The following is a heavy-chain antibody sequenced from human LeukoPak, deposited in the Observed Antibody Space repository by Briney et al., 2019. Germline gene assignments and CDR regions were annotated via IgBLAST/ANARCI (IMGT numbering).Heavy chain of an antibody. CDR2: IHHSGIT. CDR3: ARRDDSSGYHKIFDY. Sequence: PSETLSLTCAVYGGSFSGYYWSWIRQPPGKGLEWIGEIHHSGITNYNPSLKSRVTISVDTSKNQFSLKLSSVTAADTAVYYCARRDDSSGYHKIFDYWGPGTLVTVSS. J-gene: IGHJ4*02. V-gene: IGHV4-34*01. CDR1: GGSFSGYY. D-gene: IGHD3-22*01.